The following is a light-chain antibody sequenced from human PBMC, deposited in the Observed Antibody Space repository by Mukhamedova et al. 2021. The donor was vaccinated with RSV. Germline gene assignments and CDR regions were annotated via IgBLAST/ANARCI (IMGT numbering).Light chain of an antibody. CDR3: NSRDSSGNHPV. CDR2: GKN. Sequence: RITCQGDSLRSYYASWYQQKPGQAPVLVIYGKNNRPSGIPDRFSGSSSGNTASLTITGAQAEDEADYYCNSRDSSGNHPVFGGGT. J-gene: IGLJ2*01. CDR1: SLRSYY. V-gene: IGLV3-19*01.